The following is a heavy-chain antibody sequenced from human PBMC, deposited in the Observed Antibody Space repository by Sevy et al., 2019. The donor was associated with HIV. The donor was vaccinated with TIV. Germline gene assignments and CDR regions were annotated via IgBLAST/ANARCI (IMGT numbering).Heavy chain of an antibody. J-gene: IGHJ6*02. D-gene: IGHD2-2*01. CDR2: INHSGTT. Sequence: SETLSLTCAVYGESFSSYYWSWIRQSPGKGLEWIGEINHSGTTNYHPSLKSRVSISADTSKNQFSLKLTSVTAADMGVYYCAVRRRVVIPGVVRRRDQFFFYGMAVWGQGTTVTVSS. CDR1: GESFSSYY. CDR3: AVRRRVVIPGVVRRRDQFFFYGMAV. V-gene: IGHV4-34*01.